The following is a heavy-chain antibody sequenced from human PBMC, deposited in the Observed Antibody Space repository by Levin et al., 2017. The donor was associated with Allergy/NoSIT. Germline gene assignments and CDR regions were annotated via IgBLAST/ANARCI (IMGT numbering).Heavy chain of an antibody. D-gene: IGHD6-13*01. J-gene: IGHJ5*02. CDR3: AHMVGIAAAGANWFDP. CDR2: IYWDDDK. V-gene: IGHV2-5*02. CDR1: GFSLSTSGVG. Sequence: QTLSLTCTFSGFSLSTSGVGVGWIRQPPGKALEWLALIYWDDDKRYSPSLKSRLTITKDTSKNQVVLTMTNMDPVDTATYYCAHMVGIAAAGANWFDPWGQGTLVTVSS.